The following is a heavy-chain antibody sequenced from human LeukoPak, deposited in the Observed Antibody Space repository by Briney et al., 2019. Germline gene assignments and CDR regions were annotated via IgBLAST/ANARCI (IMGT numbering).Heavy chain of an antibody. V-gene: IGHV3-23*01. CDR3: AKGRSGAYYNFDC. CDR1: GFTFSTYA. J-gene: IGHJ4*02. CDR2: ISGSGGRT. Sequence: GRSLRLSCAASGFTFSTYAMSWVRQAPGKGLEWVSAISGSGGRTYYADSVKGRFTISRENSKNTLYLQMNSLRAEDTAVYYCAKGRSGAYYNFDCWGQGTLVTVSS. D-gene: IGHD3-22*01.